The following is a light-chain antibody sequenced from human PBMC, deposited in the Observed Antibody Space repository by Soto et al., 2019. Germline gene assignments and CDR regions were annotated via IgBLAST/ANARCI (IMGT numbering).Light chain of an antibody. Sequence: DTQMTQSPASLSASVGDRVTITCRASQSVRDYLNWYQHKPGMAPQLLIYAASNLHSGVPSRFSGSGSGTDFTLTITSLQPEDFATYYCQQTFGIFPWTFGQGTKVEIK. CDR2: AAS. V-gene: IGKV1-39*01. CDR3: QQTFGIFPWT. J-gene: IGKJ1*01. CDR1: QSVRDY.